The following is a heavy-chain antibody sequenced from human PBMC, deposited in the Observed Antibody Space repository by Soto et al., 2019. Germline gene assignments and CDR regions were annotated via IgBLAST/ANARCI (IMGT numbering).Heavy chain of an antibody. CDR3: AKYYDSSGYYHPLFDY. D-gene: IGHD3-22*01. CDR1: GFTFSSYA. J-gene: IGHJ4*02. CDR2: ISGSGGST. V-gene: IGHV3-23*01. Sequence: PGGSLRLSCAASGFTFSSYAMSWVRQAPGKGLEWVSAISGSGGSTYYADSVKGRFTISRDNSKNTLYLQMNSLRAEDTAVYYCAKYYDSSGYYHPLFDYWGQGTLVTVSS.